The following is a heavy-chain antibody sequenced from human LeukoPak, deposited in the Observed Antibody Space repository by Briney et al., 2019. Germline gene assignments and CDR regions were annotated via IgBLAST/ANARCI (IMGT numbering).Heavy chain of an antibody. J-gene: IGHJ4*02. Sequence: ASVKVSCKASGYTFTGYYMHWVRQAPGQGLEWMGWINPNGGGTNYAQKFQGRVTMTRDTSISTACMELSRLRSDDTAVYYCARETRDIVVVPAAVFGYWGQGTLVTVSS. D-gene: IGHD2-2*01. V-gene: IGHV1-2*02. CDR1: GYTFTGYY. CDR3: ARETRDIVVVPAAVFGY. CDR2: INPNGGGT.